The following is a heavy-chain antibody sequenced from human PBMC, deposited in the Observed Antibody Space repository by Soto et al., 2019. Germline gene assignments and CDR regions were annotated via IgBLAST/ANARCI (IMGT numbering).Heavy chain of an antibody. D-gene: IGHD3-22*01. V-gene: IGHV3-23*01. Sequence: EVQLLESGGGLVQPGGSLRLSCAVSGFTFSSYVMSWVRQAPGKGLEWVSAISGSGGSTYYADSVNGRFTISRDNSKNTLYLQMNSLRADDTAVYYCAKVGYYDSSGHNWFDPWGQGTLVTVSS. J-gene: IGHJ5*02. CDR2: ISGSGGST. CDR3: AKVGYYDSSGHNWFDP. CDR1: GFTFSSYV.